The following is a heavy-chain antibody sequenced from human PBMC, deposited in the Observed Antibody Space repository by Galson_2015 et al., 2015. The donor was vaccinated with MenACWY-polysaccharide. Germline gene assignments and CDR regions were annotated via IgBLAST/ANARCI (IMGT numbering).Heavy chain of an antibody. D-gene: IGHD3-22*01. J-gene: IGHJ4*02. V-gene: IGHV4-39*07. CDR2: IYYSGST. CDR3: ARSHNYDSSGYYGALDY. Sequence: ETLSLTCTVSGGSISSSSYYWVWIRQPPGKGLVWIGSIYYSGSTNYNPSLKSRVTMSVDTSKNQFSLKLSSVTAADTAVYYCARSHNYDSSGYYGALDYWGQGVLVTVSS. CDR1: GGSISSSSYY.